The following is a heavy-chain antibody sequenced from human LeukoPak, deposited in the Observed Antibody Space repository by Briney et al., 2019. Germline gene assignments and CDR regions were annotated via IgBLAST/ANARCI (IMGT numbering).Heavy chain of an antibody. V-gene: IGHV3-21*01. CDR2: ISSGSGYI. Sequence: GGSLRLSCAVSGFTFSTYSMNWVRQAPGKGLEWVSSISSGSGYIYQADSVKGRFTISRDNAKNSLYLQMNSLRAEDTAVYYCARGLVGATSVYFDYWGQGTLVTVSX. D-gene: IGHD1-26*01. CDR3: ARGLVGATSVYFDY. J-gene: IGHJ4*02. CDR1: GFTFSTYS.